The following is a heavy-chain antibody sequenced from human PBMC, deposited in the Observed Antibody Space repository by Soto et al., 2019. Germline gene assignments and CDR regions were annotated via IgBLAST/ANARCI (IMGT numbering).Heavy chain of an antibody. CDR2: IDYSGST. Sequence: SATLSLTCAGSGFSISTYKYYLGWLRQPPGKGLEWIGSIDYSGSTYYNPSLKSRVTISVDASKNQFSLKVSSGTAADTAVYYCARRRTSYGMDVWAKGPRSQS. CDR3: ARRRTSYGMDV. J-gene: IGHJ6*02. CDR1: GFSISTYKYY. V-gene: IGHV4-39*01.